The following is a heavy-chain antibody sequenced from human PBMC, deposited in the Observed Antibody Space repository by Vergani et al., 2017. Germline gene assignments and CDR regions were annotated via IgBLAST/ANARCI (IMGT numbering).Heavy chain of an antibody. CDR1: ENTFSSYP. V-gene: IGHV1-69*02. Sequence: QVQLVQSGAEVKKPGSSVKVSCKASENTFSSYPFSWVRQASGQGLEWTGRIIPMVDVTNYAQKFQGRVTITANKSTYTAYMELTGLTSEDTAIYYGGRGYSETHFAGKVDRFFDSWGQGTLVTVSS. D-gene: IGHD2-15*01. CDR2: IIPMVDVT. J-gene: IGHJ4*02. CDR3: GRGYSETHFAGKVDRFFDS.